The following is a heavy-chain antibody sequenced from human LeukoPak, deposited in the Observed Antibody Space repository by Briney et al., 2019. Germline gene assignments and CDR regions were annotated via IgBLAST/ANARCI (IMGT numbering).Heavy chain of an antibody. CDR3: ARGCYDSSGFFPRPQGDY. CDR2: INWNGGST. J-gene: IGHJ4*02. Sequence: PGGSLRLSCAASGFTFDDYGMSWVRQAPGKGLGWVSGINWNGGSTGYADSAKGRFTISRDNAKSSLYLQMNSLRAEDTALYYCARGCYDSSGFFPRPQGDYWGQGTLVTVSS. D-gene: IGHD3-22*01. V-gene: IGHV3-20*04. CDR1: GFTFDDYG.